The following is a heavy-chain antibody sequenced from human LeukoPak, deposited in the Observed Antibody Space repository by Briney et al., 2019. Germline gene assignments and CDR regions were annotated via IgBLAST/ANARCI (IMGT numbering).Heavy chain of an antibody. CDR1: GFTFSSYA. CDR2: ISYDGSNK. V-gene: IGHV3-30-3*01. D-gene: IGHD3-22*01. CDR3: ARDRDYYDSSGPLDY. J-gene: IGHJ4*02. Sequence: PGGSLRLSCAASGFTFSSYAVHWVRQAPGKGLEWVAVISYDGSNKYYADSVKGRFTISRDNSKNTLYLQMNSLRAEDTAVYYCARDRDYYDSSGPLDYWGQGTLVTVSS.